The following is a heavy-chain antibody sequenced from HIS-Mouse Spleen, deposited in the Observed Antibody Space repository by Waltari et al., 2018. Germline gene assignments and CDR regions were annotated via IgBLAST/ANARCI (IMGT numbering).Heavy chain of an antibody. Sequence: QLQLQESGPGLVKPSETLSLTFTVSGGSISSSSYYWGWIRQPPGKGLEWIGSIYYSGSPYYNPSLKVRVTISVDTSKNQFSLKLSSVTAADTAVYYCARAPTGFLEWFDAFDIWGQGTMVTVSS. D-gene: IGHD3-3*01. V-gene: IGHV4-39*07. CDR2: IYYSGSP. CDR3: ARAPTGFLEWFDAFDI. CDR1: GGSISSSSYY. J-gene: IGHJ3*02.